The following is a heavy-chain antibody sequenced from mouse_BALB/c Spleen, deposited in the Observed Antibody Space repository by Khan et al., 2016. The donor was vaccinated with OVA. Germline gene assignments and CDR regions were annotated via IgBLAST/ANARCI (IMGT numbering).Heavy chain of an antibody. CDR2: ISTYSGDT. CDR1: GYTFTDYA. D-gene: IGHD2-3*01. CDR3: EKPAYDGYYDY. Sequence: IQLEESGPELVRPGVSVKISCKGSGYTFTDYAMHWVKQGHAKSLEWIGLISTYSGDTNYNKKFKGKATMTVDKSSSTAYMELARLTSANSAISYWEKPAYDGYYDYWGQGTTLTVSS. V-gene: IGHV1S137*01. J-gene: IGHJ2*01.